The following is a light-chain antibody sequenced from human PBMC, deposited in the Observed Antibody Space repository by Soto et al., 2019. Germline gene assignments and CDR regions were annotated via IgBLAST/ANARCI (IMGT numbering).Light chain of an antibody. Sequence: QSALTQPASVSGSPGQSITISCTGTSSDVGNYNLVSWYQQHPGKAPKLMIYEGNKRPSGVSNRFSGSKSGNTASLTISILQAEDEADYYCCSYAGSSTYVFGTGTKLTVL. CDR3: CSYAGSSTYV. V-gene: IGLV2-23*01. CDR2: EGN. J-gene: IGLJ1*01. CDR1: SSDVGNYNL.